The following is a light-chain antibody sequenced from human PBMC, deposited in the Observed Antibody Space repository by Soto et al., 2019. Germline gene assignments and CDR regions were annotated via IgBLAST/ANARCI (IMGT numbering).Light chain of an antibody. CDR1: SSDVGGYNF. Sequence: QSALTQPPSASGSPGQSVTISCTGTSSDVGGYNFVSWYQQHPGKAPKLMIYHVTQRPSGVPDRFSGSKSGNTASLTVSGLQGEDEAAYSCTSYAGSNMPVLFGGGTKLTVL. CDR3: TSYAGSNMPVL. V-gene: IGLV2-8*01. J-gene: IGLJ2*01. CDR2: HVT.